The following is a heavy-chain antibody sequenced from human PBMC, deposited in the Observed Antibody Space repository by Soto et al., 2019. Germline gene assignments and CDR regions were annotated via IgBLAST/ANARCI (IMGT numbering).Heavy chain of an antibody. CDR2: IHWDDDK. CDR1: GFSLRTSGVA. D-gene: IGHD3-10*01. V-gene: IGHV2-5*02. J-gene: IGHJ4*02. Sequence: SGPTLVKPTQTRTLNFTFSGFSLRTSGVAVGWIRQPPGKALEWLALIHWDDDKRYSPSLKSRLTITKDTSKNQVVLTMTNMDPVDTATYFCAHRREITMVRGVIIGALDYWGQGILVTVSS. CDR3: AHRREITMVRGVIIGALDY.